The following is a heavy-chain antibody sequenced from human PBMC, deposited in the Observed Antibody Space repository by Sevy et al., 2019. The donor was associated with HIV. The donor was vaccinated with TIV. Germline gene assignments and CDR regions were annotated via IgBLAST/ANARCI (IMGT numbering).Heavy chain of an antibody. V-gene: IGHV3-30*18. CDR1: GFIFSNHG. D-gene: IGHD2-15*01. CDR3: AKGPFGGNDFAS. CDR2: ISYDGSYK. J-gene: IGHJ4*02. Sequence: GGSLRLSCAASGFIFSNHGMHWVRQAPGKGLEWVAVISYDGSYKNYGDSVKGRFTISRDNSKNTLYLQMDSLRAEDTAVFYCAKGPFGGNDFASWGQGTLVNVSS.